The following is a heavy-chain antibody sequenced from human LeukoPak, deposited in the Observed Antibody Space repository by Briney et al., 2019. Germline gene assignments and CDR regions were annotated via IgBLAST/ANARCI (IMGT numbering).Heavy chain of an antibody. J-gene: IGHJ4*02. CDR2: ISSSSSYI. D-gene: IGHD1-26*01. CDR3: AIRSGSYTLDY. CDR1: GFTFSSYS. Sequence: GGSLRLSCAASGFTFSSYSMNWVRQAPGKGLEWVSSISSSSSYIYYADSVKGRFTISRDNAKNSLYLQMNGPRAEDTAVYYCAIRSGSYTLDYWGQGTLVTVSS. V-gene: IGHV3-21*01.